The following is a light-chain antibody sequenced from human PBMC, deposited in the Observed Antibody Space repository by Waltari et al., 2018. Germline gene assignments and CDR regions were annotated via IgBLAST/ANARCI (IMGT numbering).Light chain of an antibody. CDR1: QNINDR. Sequence: VMTQSPATLSVSPGERVTLSCRASQNINDRLAWYQHKPGQSPRLLMHGASTRATGIPDRFSGSGSGTDFTLTISGLQSEDFAVYYCQQYDDWPPLTFGGGTKVEIK. J-gene: IGKJ4*01. CDR3: QQYDDWPPLT. CDR2: GAS. V-gene: IGKV3-15*01.